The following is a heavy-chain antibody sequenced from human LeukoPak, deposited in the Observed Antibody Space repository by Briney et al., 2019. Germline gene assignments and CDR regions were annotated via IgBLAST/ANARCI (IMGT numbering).Heavy chain of an antibody. CDR1: GYSFADYY. D-gene: IGHD3-10*01. V-gene: IGHV1-46*01. CDR3: ARAVGLLWFGDSIGRWFDP. J-gene: IGHJ5*02. Sequence: ASVKVSCKASGYSFADYYMHWVRQAPGQGLEWMGIINPSGGSTSYAQKFQGRVIMTRDMSTSTVYMELSSLRSEDTAVYYCARAVGLLWFGDSIGRWFDPWGQGTLVTVSS. CDR2: INPSGGST.